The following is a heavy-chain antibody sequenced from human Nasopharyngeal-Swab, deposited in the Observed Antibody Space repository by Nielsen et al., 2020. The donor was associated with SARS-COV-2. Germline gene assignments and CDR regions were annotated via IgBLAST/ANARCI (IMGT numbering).Heavy chain of an antibody. CDR3: AREGSGYDLWY. D-gene: IGHD5-12*01. Sequence: SVKDSCKASGGTFSSYAISWVRQAPGQGLEWRGRIIPILGIANHAQKFQGRVTITADKSTSTAYMELSSLRSEETAVYYCAREGSGYDLWYWGQGTLVTVSS. CDR1: GGTFSSYA. CDR2: IIPILGIA. V-gene: IGHV1-69*04. J-gene: IGHJ4*02.